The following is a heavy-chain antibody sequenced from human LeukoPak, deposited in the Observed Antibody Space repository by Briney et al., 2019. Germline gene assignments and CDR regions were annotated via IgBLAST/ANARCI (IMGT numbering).Heavy chain of an antibody. CDR3: ARGRPTTSIAAAGVNWFDP. Sequence: GGSLRLSCAASGFTFSNFAMHWVRQAPGKGLEYVSTISSNGHSTYYANSMKGRFTLSRDNSKNTLYLQMGSLRAEDTAVYYCARGRPTTSIAAAGVNWFDPWGQGTLVTVSS. J-gene: IGHJ5*02. V-gene: IGHV3-64*01. CDR2: ISSNGHST. CDR1: GFTFSNFA. D-gene: IGHD6-13*01.